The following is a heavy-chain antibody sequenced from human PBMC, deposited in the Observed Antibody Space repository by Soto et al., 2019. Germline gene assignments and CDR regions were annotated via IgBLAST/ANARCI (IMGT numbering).Heavy chain of an antibody. Sequence: GGSLRLSCAASGFAFDTYGMHWVRQTPGKGLEWVAVLGFDGGGRYYADSVKGRFTISRDNSKKMLYLQMDTLRADDTALYYCARGQEKWELRGYYYYGMDVWGQGTTVTVSS. V-gene: IGHV3-33*01. D-gene: IGHD1-26*01. J-gene: IGHJ6*02. CDR1: GFAFDTYG. CDR2: LGFDGGGR. CDR3: ARGQEKWELRGYYYYGMDV.